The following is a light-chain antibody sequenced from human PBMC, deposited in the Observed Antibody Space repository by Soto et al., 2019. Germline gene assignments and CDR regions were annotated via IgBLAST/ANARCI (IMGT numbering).Light chain of an antibody. Sequence: DIQMTQSPSSMSASGGDRATITGRANQSIGRYLNWFQQEPGKAPRLLIYEASIFQSGVPSRCRGSGSGTEFTLTISSLQPEDFATNCCQQTDSTPRTFGGGTKVEIK. CDR1: QSIGRY. V-gene: IGKV1-39*01. J-gene: IGKJ4*01. CDR2: EAS. CDR3: QQTDSTPRT.